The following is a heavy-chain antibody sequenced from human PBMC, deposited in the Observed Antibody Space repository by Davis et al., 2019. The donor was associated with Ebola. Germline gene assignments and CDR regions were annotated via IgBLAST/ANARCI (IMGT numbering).Heavy chain of an antibody. J-gene: IGHJ4*02. CDR2: IYYSGST. V-gene: IGHV4-30-4*01. D-gene: IGHD3-16*02. CDR3: ARAAMITFGGVIVYSSHLDY. CDR1: GGSISSGDYY. Sequence: SETLSLTCTVSGGSISSGDYYWSWIRQHPGKGLEWIGYIYYSGSTYYNPSLKSRVTISVDTSKNQFSLKLSSVTAADTAVYYCARAAMITFGGVIVYSSHLDYWGQGTLVTVSS.